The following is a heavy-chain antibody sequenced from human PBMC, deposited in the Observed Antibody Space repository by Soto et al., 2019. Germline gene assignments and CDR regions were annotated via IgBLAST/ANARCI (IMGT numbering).Heavy chain of an antibody. J-gene: IGHJ6*02. V-gene: IGHV1-69*13. CDR2: IIPIFGTA. CDR3: VRDSHYDFWSGYYYYYYGMDV. CDR1: GGTFSSYA. Sequence: SVKVSCKASGGTFSSYAISWVRQAPGQGLEWMGGIIPIFGTANYAQKFQGRVTITADESTSTAYMELSSLRSEDTAVYYCVRDSHYDFWSGYYYYYYGMDVWGQGTTVTVSS. D-gene: IGHD3-3*01.